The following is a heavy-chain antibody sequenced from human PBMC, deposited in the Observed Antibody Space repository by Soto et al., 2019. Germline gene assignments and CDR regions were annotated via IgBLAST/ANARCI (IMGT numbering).Heavy chain of an antibody. V-gene: IGHV1-2*04. CDR1: GDPCSDYY. Sequence: QGQLVQSGAEVRKPGSSVTVSCRTAGDPCSDYYIHWVRQAPGQRLKRMGRINPNSGATNSAQKFRGWVNMTRDTYIRTVYMQLSRLRSGDTAVYDWARESGGATATLDYYYFYMGVWGTGTTVTVSS. J-gene: IGHJ6*03. D-gene: IGHD5-12*01. CDR3: ARESGGATATLDYYYFYMGV. CDR2: INPNSGAT.